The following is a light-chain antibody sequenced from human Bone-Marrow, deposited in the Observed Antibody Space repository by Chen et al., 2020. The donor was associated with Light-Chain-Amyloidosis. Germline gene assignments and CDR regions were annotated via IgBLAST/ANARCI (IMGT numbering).Light chain of an antibody. Sequence: DIQMTQSPSSLSASVGDRVTITCRASQSISSYLNWYQQKPGKAPKLLIYAASSLLSGVPSRFSGSGSGTDFTLTISSLQPEDFATYYCQQSYSTFSWTFGQGTKVEIK. CDR3: QQSYSTFSWT. V-gene: IGKV1-39*01. CDR2: AAS. J-gene: IGKJ1*01. CDR1: QSISSY.